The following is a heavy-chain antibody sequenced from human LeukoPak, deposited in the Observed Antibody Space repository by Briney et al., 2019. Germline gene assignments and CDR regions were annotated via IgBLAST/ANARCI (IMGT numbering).Heavy chain of an antibody. V-gene: IGHV3-30*18. CDR1: GFTFSSYG. CDR2: ISYDGSNK. J-gene: IGHJ5*02. CDR3: AKDQGDTYYDFRSGYYGGGFDP. D-gene: IGHD3-3*01. Sequence: GGSLRLSCAASGFTFSSYGMHWVRQAPGKGLEWVAVISYDGSNKYYADSVKGRFTISRDNSKNTLYLQMNSLRAEDTAVYYCAKDQGDTYYDFRSGYYGGGFDPWGQGTLVTVSS.